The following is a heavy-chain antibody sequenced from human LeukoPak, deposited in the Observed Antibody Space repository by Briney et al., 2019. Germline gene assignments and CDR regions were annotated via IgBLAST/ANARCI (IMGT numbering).Heavy chain of an antibody. CDR1: GYTFTSFA. J-gene: IGHJ4*02. CDR3: ARDQVPGSSYMFHPPNFVPPPLD. V-gene: IGHV1-18*01. D-gene: IGHD3-10*01. Sequence: ASVKVSCKASGYTFTSFAFSWVRQAPGQGLEWMGWISAYNDNTNYGQKFQGRVTMTTDTATSTAYMELRSLRSDDTAVYYCARDQVPGSSYMFHPPNFVPPPLDWGQGSLVTVSS. CDR2: ISAYNDNT.